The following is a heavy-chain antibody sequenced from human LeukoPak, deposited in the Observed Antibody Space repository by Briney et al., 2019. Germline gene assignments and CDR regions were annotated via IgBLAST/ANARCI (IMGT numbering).Heavy chain of an antibody. V-gene: IGHV5-51*01. D-gene: IGHD2-2*01. J-gene: IGHJ4*02. CDR1: GYNFTNYW. Sequence: GESLKISCKGSGYNFTNYWIAWVRQMPGKGLEWMGIIYPGDSDTRYSPSFQGQVTISTVKSISTAYLQWSSLKASDTAIYYCARQGPLGYCSSPSCFPSFDYWGQGTLVTVSS. CDR3: ARQGPLGYCSSPSCFPSFDY. CDR2: IYPGDSDT.